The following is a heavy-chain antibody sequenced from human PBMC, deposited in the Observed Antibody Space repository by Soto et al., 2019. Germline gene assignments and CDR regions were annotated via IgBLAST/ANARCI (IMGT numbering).Heavy chain of an antibody. J-gene: IGHJ4*02. Sequence: SETLSLTYAVSGGSISSGGLSWSWLRQSPGKGLELIGYIYYSGSTYYNPSLKSRVTISVDRSKNEFSLRLSSVTAADTAVYYCARATFIRKGYYDATDYYYFDYWGQGTLVTVSS. CDR3: ARATFIRKGYYDATDYYYFDY. V-gene: IGHV4-30-2*06. CDR1: GGSISSGGLS. CDR2: IYYSGST. D-gene: IGHD3-22*01.